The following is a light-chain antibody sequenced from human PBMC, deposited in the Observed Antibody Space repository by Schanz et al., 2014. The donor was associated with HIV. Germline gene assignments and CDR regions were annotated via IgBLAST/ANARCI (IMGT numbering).Light chain of an antibody. CDR3: ATWDISLNGPV. J-gene: IGLJ2*01. V-gene: IGLV1-44*01. CDR2: YSD. CDR1: SSNIGSNS. Sequence: QSVLTQPPSASGTPGQRVTISCSGSSSNIGSNSVYWYQQLPGTAPKLLIYYSDQRPSGVPDRFSGSKSGTSASLVISGLQSEDEADYYCATWDISLNGPVFGGGTKLTVL.